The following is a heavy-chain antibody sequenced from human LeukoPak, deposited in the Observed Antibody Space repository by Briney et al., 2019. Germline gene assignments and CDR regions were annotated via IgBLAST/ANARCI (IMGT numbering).Heavy chain of an antibody. CDR3: AKDRHRTVNYFDY. Sequence: GGSLRLSCAASGFTFSSYPMSWVRQAPGKGLEWVSRSSGSGGSTYYADSVKGRFTISRDNSKNTLYLQMNSLRAEDTAVYYCAKDRHRTVNYFDYWGQGTLVTVSS. V-gene: IGHV3-23*01. J-gene: IGHJ4*02. CDR2: SSGSGGST. CDR1: GFTFSSYP. D-gene: IGHD2-2*01.